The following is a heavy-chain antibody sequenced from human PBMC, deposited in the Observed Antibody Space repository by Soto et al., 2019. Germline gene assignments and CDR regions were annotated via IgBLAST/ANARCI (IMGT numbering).Heavy chain of an antibody. D-gene: IGHD3-9*01. CDR2: ISSSGSTI. CDR3: ARDQYDILTGYSPDY. CDR1: GFTFSDYY. J-gene: IGHJ4*02. V-gene: IGHV3-11*01. Sequence: RLSCAASGFTFSDYYMSWIRQAPGKGLVCVSYISSSGSTIYYADSVKGRFTISRDNAKNSLYLQMNSLRAEDTAVYYCARDQYDILTGYSPDYWGQGTLVTVSS.